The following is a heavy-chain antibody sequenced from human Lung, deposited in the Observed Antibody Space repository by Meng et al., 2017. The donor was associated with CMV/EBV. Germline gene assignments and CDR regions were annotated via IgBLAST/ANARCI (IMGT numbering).Heavy chain of an antibody. V-gene: IGHV1-2*02. CDR3: AKGGCSGSSYAWFDS. CDR2: INPGSGGT. CDR1: GYTFTRYY. D-gene: IGHD1-26*01. Sequence: SGYTFTRYYIYWVRQAPGQGLEWMGWINPGSGGTYYAQNYQGRVTMTRDTSMRTVYMDLNRLISDDTAVYYCAKGGCSGSSYAWFDSWGQGTLVTFSS. J-gene: IGHJ5*01.